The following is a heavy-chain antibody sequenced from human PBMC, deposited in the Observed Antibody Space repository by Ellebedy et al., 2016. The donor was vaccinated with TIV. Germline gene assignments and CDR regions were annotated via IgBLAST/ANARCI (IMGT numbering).Heavy chain of an antibody. CDR1: GFTFSAYA. Sequence: PGGSLRLSCAASGFTFSAYAMHWVRQAPGKGLEWVAVISYDGTNKYFADSVKGRFTLSRDNSKNTLYLQMNSLRAEDTAVYYGARGVPYSSAWYGYFQYWGQGTLVTVSS. J-gene: IGHJ1*01. D-gene: IGHD6-19*01. CDR3: ARGVPYSSAWYGYFQY. V-gene: IGHV3-30*01. CDR2: ISYDGTNK.